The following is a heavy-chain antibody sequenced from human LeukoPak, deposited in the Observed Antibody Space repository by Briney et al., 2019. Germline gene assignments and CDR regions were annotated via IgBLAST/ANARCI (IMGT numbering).Heavy chain of an antibody. CDR2: ISSSSSYI. D-gene: IGHD3-9*01. CDR1: GFTFSSYS. J-gene: IGHJ6*02. Sequence: GGSLRLSCAASGFTFSSYSINWVRQAPGKGLEWVSSISSSSSYIYYADSVKGRFTISRDNAKNSLYLQMNSLRAEDTAVYYCANLNYDNLTGYYGYYGMDVWGQGTTVTVSS. V-gene: IGHV3-21*01. CDR3: ANLNYDNLTGYYGYYGMDV.